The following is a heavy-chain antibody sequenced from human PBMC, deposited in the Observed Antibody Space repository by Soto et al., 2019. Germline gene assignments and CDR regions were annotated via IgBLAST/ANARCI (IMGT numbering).Heavy chain of an antibody. J-gene: IGHJ4*02. Sequence: QVPLVESGGGVVQPGRSLRLSCAASGFIFSTYGMHWVRQAPGKGLEWVAVIWYDGGNKYYADSVKGRFTISRDNSKNTLYLQMNSLRAEDTAVYYCVRGGGYSTTWYYFDYWGQGTLVTVSS. CDR2: IWYDGGNK. V-gene: IGHV3-33*01. CDR3: VRGGGYSTTWYYFDY. CDR1: GFIFSTYG. D-gene: IGHD6-13*01.